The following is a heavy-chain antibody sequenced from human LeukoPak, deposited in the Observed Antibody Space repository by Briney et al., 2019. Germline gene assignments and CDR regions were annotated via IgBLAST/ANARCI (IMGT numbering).Heavy chain of an antibody. CDR1: GFTFATYT. Sequence: GGSLRLSCTGAGFTFATYTFNWVRQAPGKGLEWVASIGATQTYVYYADSVKGRFTISRDNAKNSLYLQMNSLRAEDTAVYYCARETGTDYYYYMDVWGKGTTVTVSS. J-gene: IGHJ6*03. CDR3: ARETGTDYYYYMDV. CDR2: IGATQTYV. V-gene: IGHV3-21*01.